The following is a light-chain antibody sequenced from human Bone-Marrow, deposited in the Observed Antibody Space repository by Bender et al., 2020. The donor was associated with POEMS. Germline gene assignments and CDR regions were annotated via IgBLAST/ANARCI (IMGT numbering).Light chain of an antibody. CDR3: QVCDTSSHHWV. V-gene: IGLV3-21*04. Sequence: SYVLTQPPSVSVDPGTTARIPCGGNDIGDKSLHWYQQKPGQAPLLVITYDSDRPSGIPERFSGPNSGNTATLTISSVGVGDEADYYCQVCDTSSHHWVFGGGTKLTVL. CDR2: YDS. J-gene: IGLJ3*02. CDR1: DIGDKS.